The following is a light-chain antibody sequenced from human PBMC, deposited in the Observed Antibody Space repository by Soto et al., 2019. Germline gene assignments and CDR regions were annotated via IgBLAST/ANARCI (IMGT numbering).Light chain of an antibody. CDR3: TSYTSSSTLV. CDR1: SSDVGAYNS. J-gene: IGLJ1*01. V-gene: IGLV2-14*03. CDR2: DVS. Sequence: QSALTQPASVSGSPGQSITISCTGTSSDVGAYNSVSWYQHHPGKAPKLMIYDVSNRPSGVSNRFSGSKSGNTASLTISGLQAEDEADYYCTSYTSSSTLVFGTGTKVTVL.